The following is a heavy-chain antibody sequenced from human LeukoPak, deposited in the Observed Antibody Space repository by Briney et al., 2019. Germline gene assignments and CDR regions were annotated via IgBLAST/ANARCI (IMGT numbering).Heavy chain of an antibody. D-gene: IGHD3-10*01. CDR1: GFTFSSYG. V-gene: IGHV3-30*03. J-gene: IGHJ4*02. CDR3: ARLDYYGSGSYQVDY. Sequence: GGSLRLSCAASGFTFSSYGMHWVRQAPGKGLEWVAVISYDGSNKYYADSVKGRFTISRDNSKNTLYLQMNSLRAEDTAVYYCARLDYYGSGSYQVDYWGQGTLVTVSS. CDR2: ISYDGSNK.